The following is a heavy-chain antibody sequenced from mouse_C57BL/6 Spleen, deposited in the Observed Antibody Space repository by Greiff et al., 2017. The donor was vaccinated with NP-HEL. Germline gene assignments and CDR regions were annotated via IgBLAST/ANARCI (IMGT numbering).Heavy chain of an antibody. D-gene: IGHD3-2*02. V-gene: IGHV1-81*01. Sequence: QVQLQQSGAELARPGASVTLSCKASGYTFTSYGISWVKQRTGQGLEWIGEIYPRSGNTYYNEKFKGKATLTADKSSSTAYMELRSLTSEDSAVYLGASQGDSSAWFAYWGQGTLVTVSA. CDR3: ASQGDSSAWFAY. CDR2: IYPRSGNT. CDR1: GYTFTSYG. J-gene: IGHJ3*01.